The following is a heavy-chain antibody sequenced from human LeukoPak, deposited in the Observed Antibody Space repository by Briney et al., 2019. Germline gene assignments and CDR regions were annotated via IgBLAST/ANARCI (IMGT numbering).Heavy chain of an antibody. CDR3: ATGDRVNYYGSSGYYGLFDY. CDR1: GGTFSSYA. V-gene: IGHV1-69*05. J-gene: IGHJ4*02. CDR2: IIPIFGTA. Sequence: SVKVSCKASGGTFSSYAISWVRQAPGQGLEWMGGIIPIFGTANYAQKFQGRVTITTDESTSTAYMELSSLRSEDTAVYYCATGDRVNYYGSSGYYGLFDYWGQGTLVTVSS. D-gene: IGHD3-22*01.